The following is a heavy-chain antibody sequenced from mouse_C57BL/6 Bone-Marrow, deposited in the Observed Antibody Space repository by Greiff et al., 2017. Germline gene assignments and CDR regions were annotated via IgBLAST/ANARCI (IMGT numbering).Heavy chain of an antibody. D-gene: IGHD2-1*01. J-gene: IGHJ2*01. CDR2: IHPSDSDT. CDR1: GYTFTSYW. CDR3: AMDGNSYYFDY. Sequence: VQLQQPGAELVKPGASVKVSCKASGYTFTSYWMHWVKQRPGQGLEWIGRIHPSDSDTNYNQKFKGKATLTVDKSSNAAYMQLSSLTSEDSAVYYGAMDGNSYYFDYWGQGTTLTVSS. V-gene: IGHV1-74*01.